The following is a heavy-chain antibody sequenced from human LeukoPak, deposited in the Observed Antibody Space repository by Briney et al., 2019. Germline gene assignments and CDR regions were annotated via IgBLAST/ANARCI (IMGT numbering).Heavy chain of an antibody. CDR1: GFTVSSNY. V-gene: IGHV3-53*01. Sequence: GGSLRLSCAASGFTVSSNYINWVRQAPGKGLEWVSSIFPSGGEIHYADSVRGRFTISRDNSKSTLSLQMNSLRAEDTAIYYCATYRQVLLPFESWGQGTLVTVSS. CDR2: IFPSGGEI. J-gene: IGHJ4*02. CDR3: ATYRQVLLPFES. D-gene: IGHD2-8*02.